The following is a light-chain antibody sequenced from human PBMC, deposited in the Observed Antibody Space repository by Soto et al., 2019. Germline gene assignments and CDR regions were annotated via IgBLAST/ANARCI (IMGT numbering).Light chain of an antibody. CDR2: SHD. Sequence: QSVLTQPPSASATPGQRVTISCSGSSSNIGRNAVNWYQQLPGTAPKLLIYSHDQRPSGVPDRFSGSKSGTSASLAISGLQSEDEADYYCHSYDSSAHGVFGGGTQLTVL. CDR3: HSYDSSAHGV. CDR1: SSNIGRNA. J-gene: IGLJ3*02. V-gene: IGLV1-44*01.